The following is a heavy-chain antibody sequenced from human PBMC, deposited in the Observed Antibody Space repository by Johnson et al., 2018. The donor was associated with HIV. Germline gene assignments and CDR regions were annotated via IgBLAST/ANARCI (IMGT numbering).Heavy chain of an antibody. CDR1: GFTFSSYW. V-gene: IGHV3-23*04. D-gene: IGHD2-21*02. CDR2: ISGSGGST. Sequence: VQLVESGGGVVRPGGSLRLSCAASGFTFSSYWMSWVRQAPGKGLEWVSAISGSGGSTYYADSVKGRFTISRDNSKNTLYLQMNSLRAEDTAVYYCAKDRPLVVVTHDAFDIWGQGTMVTVSS. CDR3: AKDRPLVVVTHDAFDI. J-gene: IGHJ3*02.